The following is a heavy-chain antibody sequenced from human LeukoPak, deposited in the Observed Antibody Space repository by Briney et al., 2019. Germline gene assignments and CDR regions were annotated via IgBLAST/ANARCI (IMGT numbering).Heavy chain of an antibody. CDR1: GFTFSSYT. D-gene: IGHD6-13*01. CDR2: ISYDESNK. V-gene: IGHV3-30-3*01. Sequence: GRSLRLSCAASGFTFSSYTMHWVRQAPGKGLEWVAVISYDESNKFYADSVKGRFSISRDNSKNTLSLQMNSLRAEDTAVYYCARGWVDDYFDYWGQGTLVTVSS. J-gene: IGHJ4*02. CDR3: ARGWVDDYFDY.